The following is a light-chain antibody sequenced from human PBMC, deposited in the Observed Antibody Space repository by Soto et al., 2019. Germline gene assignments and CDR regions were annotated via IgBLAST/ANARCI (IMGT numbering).Light chain of an antibody. V-gene: IGKV1-27*01. CDR3: QEHNIAPLT. CDR1: QDIRNY. Sequence: DIQMTQSPSSLSASVGDRVTISCRASQDIRNYLAWYQQKPGKVPRLLISGASTLQSGVPSRIGGSGSGTDFTLTISSLQPEDVATYYCQEHNIAPLTFGGGTKVEIK. J-gene: IGKJ4*01. CDR2: GAS.